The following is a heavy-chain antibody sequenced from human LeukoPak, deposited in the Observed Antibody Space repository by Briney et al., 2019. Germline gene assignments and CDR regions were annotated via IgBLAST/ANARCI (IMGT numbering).Heavy chain of an antibody. CDR3: ARGDCSGDCYHPLYY. D-gene: IGHD2-21*02. J-gene: IGHJ4*01. Sequence: GGSLRLSCAASGFMFSNYAMHWVRQAPGQVLDWVAFIRHDGTIKYYGDSVQGRFTISRDNSMNTLYLQLNSLRTDDAAVYYCARGDCSGDCYHPLYYWGQGSLVTVSS. V-gene: IGHV3-30*02. CDR1: GFMFSNYA. CDR2: IRHDGTIK.